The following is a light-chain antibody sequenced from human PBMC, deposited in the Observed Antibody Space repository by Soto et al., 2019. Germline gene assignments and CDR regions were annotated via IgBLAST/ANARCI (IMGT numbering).Light chain of an antibody. J-gene: IGKJ2*01. CDR1: QNIRSW. CDR2: FAS. Sequence: DIQMTQSPSILSASVRDRVTITCRASQNIRSWLAWYQQKPGKAPKLLIYFASKLESGVPSRFSGSGSGTEYTLTISSLQPEDFATYYCQQYNSHSLYSFGQGTKLEIK. CDR3: QQYNSHSLYS. V-gene: IGKV1-5*01.